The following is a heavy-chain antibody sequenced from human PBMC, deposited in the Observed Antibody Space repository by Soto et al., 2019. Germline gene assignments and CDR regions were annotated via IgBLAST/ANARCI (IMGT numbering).Heavy chain of an antibody. CDR2: IWYDGSTI. V-gene: IGHV3-33*01. CDR1: GFTFSSYG. CDR3: AREVTGGNSARSFDI. J-gene: IGHJ3*02. Sequence: PGGSLRLSCAASGFTFSSYGMHWVRQAPGKGLEWVAVIWYDGSTIYYADSVKGRFTISRDNAKNSLYLQMNSLRAEDTAVYYCAREVTGGNSARSFDIWGQGTMVTVSS. D-gene: IGHD2-21*02.